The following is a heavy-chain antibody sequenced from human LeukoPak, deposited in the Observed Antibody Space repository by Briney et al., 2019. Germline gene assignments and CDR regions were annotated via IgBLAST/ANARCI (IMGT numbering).Heavy chain of an antibody. CDR2: ISYDGSNK. CDR3: AKSGLITWYSDY. V-gene: IGHV3-30*18. CDR1: GFTFSSYG. Sequence: PGRSLRLSCAASGFTFSSYGMHWVRQAPGKGLEWVAVISYDGSNKYYADSVKGRFTISRDNSKNTLYLQMNSLRAEDTAVYYCAKSGLITWYSDYWGQGTLVTVSS. J-gene: IGHJ4*02.